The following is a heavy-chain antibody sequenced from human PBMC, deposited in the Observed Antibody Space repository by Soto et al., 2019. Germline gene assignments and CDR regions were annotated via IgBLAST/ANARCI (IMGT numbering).Heavy chain of an antibody. J-gene: IGHJ4*02. CDR2: INHSGST. CDR3: ASRYGSGSYGY. Sequence: LSETLSLTCAVYGGSFSGYYWSWIRQPPGKGLEWIGEINHSGSTNYNPSLKSRVTISVDTSKNQFSLKLSSVTAADTAVYYCASRYGSGSYGYWGQGTLVTVSS. CDR1: GGSFSGYY. V-gene: IGHV4-34*01. D-gene: IGHD3-10*01.